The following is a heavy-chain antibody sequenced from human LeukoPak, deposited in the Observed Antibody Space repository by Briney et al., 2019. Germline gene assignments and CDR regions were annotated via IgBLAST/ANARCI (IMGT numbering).Heavy chain of an antibody. CDR2: ISAYNGNT. CDR3: ARGLRAYCGGDCYPFDY. D-gene: IGHD2-21*02. CDR1: GYTFTSYG. Sequence: ASVKVSCKASGYTFTSYGISWVRQAPGQGLEWMGWISAYNGNTNYAQKLQGRVTMTTDTSTSTAYMELRSLRSDDTAVYYCARGLRAYCGGDCYPFDYWGQGTLVTASS. V-gene: IGHV1-18*01. J-gene: IGHJ4*02.